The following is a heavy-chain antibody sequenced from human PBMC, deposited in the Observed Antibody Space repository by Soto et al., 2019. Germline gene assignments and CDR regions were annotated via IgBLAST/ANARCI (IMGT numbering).Heavy chain of an antibody. CDR3: ARLQESSGWFKKYFQH. J-gene: IGHJ1*01. D-gene: IGHD6-19*01. V-gene: IGHV5-51*03. CDR2: IYPGDSDT. CDR1: GYSFTSYW. Sequence: EVQLVQSGAEVKKPGESLKISCKGSGYSFTSYWIGWVRQMPGKGMEWMGIIYPGDSDTRYSPSFQGQVTISADKSISTAYLQWSSLKASDTAMYYCARLQESSGWFKKYFQHWGQGTLVTVSS.